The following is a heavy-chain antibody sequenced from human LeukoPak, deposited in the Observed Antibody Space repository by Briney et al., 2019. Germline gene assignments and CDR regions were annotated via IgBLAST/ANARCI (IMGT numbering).Heavy chain of an antibody. CDR2: INHSGST. CDR3: SRSQWAVGVVIT. Sequence: PSETLSLTCAVYGGSFSDYYWSWIRQPPGKGLEWIGEINHSGSTNYNPSLKSRVTISVDTSKNQFSLKLTSVTAADTAVYYCSRSQWAVGVVITWGQGTLVTVSS. V-gene: IGHV4-34*01. J-gene: IGHJ5*02. D-gene: IGHD3-3*01. CDR1: GGSFSDYY.